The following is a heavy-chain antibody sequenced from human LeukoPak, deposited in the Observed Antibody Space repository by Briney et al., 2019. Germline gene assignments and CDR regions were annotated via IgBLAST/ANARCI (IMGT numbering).Heavy chain of an antibody. V-gene: IGHV4-59*01. CDR2: IYYSGST. Sequence: SETLSLTRTVSGGSIGSYYWSWIRQPPGKGLEWIGYIYYSGSTNYNPSLKSRVTISVGTSKNQFSLKLSSVTAADTAVYYCASSYGDAYFDYWGQGTLVTVSS. D-gene: IGHD4-17*01. CDR1: GGSIGSYY. CDR3: ASSYGDAYFDY. J-gene: IGHJ4*02.